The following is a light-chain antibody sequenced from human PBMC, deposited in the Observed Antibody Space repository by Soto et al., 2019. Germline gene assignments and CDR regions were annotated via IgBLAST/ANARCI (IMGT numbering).Light chain of an antibody. V-gene: IGKV1-39*01. CDR1: QGISTY. CDR2: AAS. J-gene: IGKJ1*01. Sequence: DIQMTQSPSSLSESAGDRVTVTCRASQGISTYLNWYQQKPGKAPKLLIYAASSLQSGVPSRFSGSGSETDFTLTISSLQPEDFATYSCQQSYNLPRTFGQGTKVDI. CDR3: QQSYNLPRT.